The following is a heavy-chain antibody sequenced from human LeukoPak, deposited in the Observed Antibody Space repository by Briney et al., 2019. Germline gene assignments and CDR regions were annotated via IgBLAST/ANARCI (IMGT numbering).Heavy chain of an antibody. J-gene: IGHJ4*02. CDR1: GFTFSSYA. D-gene: IGHD1-26*01. CDR3: ARGIVGASTYYFDY. CDR2: ISYDGSNK. Sequence: GRSLRLSCAASGFTFSSYAMHWVRQAPGKGLEWVAVISYDGSNKYYADSVEGRFTISRDNSKNTLYLQMNSLRAEDTAVYYCARGIVGASTYYFDYWGQGTLVTVSS. V-gene: IGHV3-30-3*01.